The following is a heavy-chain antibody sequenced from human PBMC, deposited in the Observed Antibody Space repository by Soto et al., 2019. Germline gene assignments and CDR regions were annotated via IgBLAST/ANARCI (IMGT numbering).Heavy chain of an antibody. CDR3: ARGRGYGSGSYDY. CDR1: GGSISSYY. J-gene: IGHJ4*02. V-gene: IGHV4-59*01. CDR2: IYYSGST. Sequence: QVQLQESGPGLVKPSETLSLTCTVSGGSISSYYWSWIRQPPGKGLEWIGYIYYSGSTNYNPSLKSRVTISVDTSKNQFSLKLSSVTAVDTAVYYCARGRGYGSGSYDYWGQGTLVTVSS. D-gene: IGHD3-10*01.